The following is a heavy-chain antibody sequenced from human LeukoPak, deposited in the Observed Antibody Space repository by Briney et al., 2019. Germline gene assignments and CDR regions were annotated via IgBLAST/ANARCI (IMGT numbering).Heavy chain of an antibody. D-gene: IGHD2-2*03. CDR1: GGTFSSYA. CDR3: ARDLQMDARGMDV. CDR2: IIPSFGTA. J-gene: IGHJ6*02. V-gene: IGHV1-69*13. Sequence: SVKVSCKASGGTFSSYAISWVRQAPGQGLEWMGVIIPSFGTANYAQKFQGRVTITADESTSTAYMELSSLRSEDTAVYYCARDLQMDARGMDVWGQGTPVTVSS.